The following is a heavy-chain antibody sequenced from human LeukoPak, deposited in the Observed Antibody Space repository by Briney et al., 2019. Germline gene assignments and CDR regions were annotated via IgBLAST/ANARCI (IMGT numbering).Heavy chain of an antibody. J-gene: IGHJ4*02. CDR1: GFSFKIYS. CDR3: ARDDIELLSIDY. D-gene: IGHD2/OR15-2a*01. CDR2: ISRGGISI. Sequence: GGSLRLSCAASGFSFKIYSMNWVRQAPGKGLEWLSYISRGGISIYYADSVKGRFTISRDNANNSVYLQMNSLRAADTAVYYCARDDIELLSIDYWGQGALVTVSS. V-gene: IGHV3-48*01.